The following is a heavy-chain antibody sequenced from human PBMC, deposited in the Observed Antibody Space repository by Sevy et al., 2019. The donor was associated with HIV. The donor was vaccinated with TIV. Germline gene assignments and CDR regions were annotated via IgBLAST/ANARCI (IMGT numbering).Heavy chain of an antibody. Sequence: GGSLRLCCAVSGFTFSSYTMNWVRQAPGKGLEWVSSISSSSRYIYYADSVKGRLTISRDNAKNSVYLQMNSLRTEDTAVYYCARDCGCSTTSCLLYFDYWGQGTLVTVSS. CDR2: ISSSSRYI. CDR1: GFTFSSYT. D-gene: IGHD2-2*01. CDR3: ARDCGCSTTSCLLYFDY. J-gene: IGHJ4*01. V-gene: IGHV3-21*01.